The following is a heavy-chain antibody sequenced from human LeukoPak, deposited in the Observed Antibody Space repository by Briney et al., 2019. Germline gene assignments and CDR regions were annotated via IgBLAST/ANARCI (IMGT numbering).Heavy chain of an antibody. J-gene: IGHJ4*02. D-gene: IGHD4-17*01. CDR3: ARDMHDYGDYGAFDY. V-gene: IGHV3-7*03. CDR1: GFTFSSYW. CDR2: INHNGNVN. Sequence: GGSLRLSCAASGFTFSSYWMNWARQAPGKGLEWVASINHNGNVNYYVDSVKGRFTISRDNAKNSLYLQMSNLRAEDTAVYYCARDMHDYGDYGAFDYWGQGTLVTVSS.